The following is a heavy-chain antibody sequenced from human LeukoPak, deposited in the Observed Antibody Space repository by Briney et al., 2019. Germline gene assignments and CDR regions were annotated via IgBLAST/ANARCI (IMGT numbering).Heavy chain of an antibody. CDR2: IYYSGST. V-gene: IGHV4-59*01. CDR3: ARDSGGPGHDY. CDR1: GGSISSYY. J-gene: IGHJ4*02. Sequence: PSETLSLTCTVSGGSISSYYWSWIRQPPGKGLEWIGYIYYSGSTNYNPSLKSRVTISVDTSKNQFSLKLSSVTAADTAVYYCARDSGGPGHDYWGQGTLVTVSS. D-gene: IGHD2-15*01.